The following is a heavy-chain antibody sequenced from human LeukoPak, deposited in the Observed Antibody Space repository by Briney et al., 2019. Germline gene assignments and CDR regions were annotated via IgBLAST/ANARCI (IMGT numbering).Heavy chain of an antibody. J-gene: IGHJ4*02. D-gene: IGHD3-22*01. V-gene: IGHV4-39*07. Sequence: PSETLSLTCTVSGASISGSGYYWGWIRQPPGKGLEWIGNIYDSGSTYYNASLQSRVTISVDTSKNQFSLKLSSVTAADTAVYYCAGMSSDYYDSSGPFDYWGQGTLVTVSS. CDR3: AGMSSDYYDSSGPFDY. CDR2: IYDSGST. CDR1: GASISGSGYY.